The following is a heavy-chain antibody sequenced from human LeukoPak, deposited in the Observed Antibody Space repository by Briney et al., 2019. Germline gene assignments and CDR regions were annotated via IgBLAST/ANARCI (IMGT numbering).Heavy chain of an antibody. J-gene: IGHJ4*02. V-gene: IGHV1-46*01. D-gene: IGHD4-17*01. CDR3: ARSGAPRNNFGDYRGDY. CDR2: INPSGGST. Sequence: ASVWVSCKASGYTFTSYYMHWVRQAPGQGLEWMGLINPSGGSTTYAQKFQGRDTMTRDTSTSTVYMELSSLRSEDTAVYYCARSGAPRNNFGDYRGDYWGQASLASVSS. CDR1: GYTFTSYY.